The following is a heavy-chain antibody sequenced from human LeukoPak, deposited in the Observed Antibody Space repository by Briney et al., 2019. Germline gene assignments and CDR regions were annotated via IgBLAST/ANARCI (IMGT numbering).Heavy chain of an antibody. CDR3: AIERGLALYY. Sequence: SETLSLTCTVSGGSISSYYWSWIRQPPGKGLEWIGYIYYSGSTNYNPSLKSRVTISVDTSKNQFSLKLSSVTAADTAVYYCAIERGLALYYWGQGTMVTVSS. V-gene: IGHV4-59*01. J-gene: IGHJ4*02. CDR2: IYYSGST. D-gene: IGHD3/OR15-3a*01. CDR1: GGSISSYY.